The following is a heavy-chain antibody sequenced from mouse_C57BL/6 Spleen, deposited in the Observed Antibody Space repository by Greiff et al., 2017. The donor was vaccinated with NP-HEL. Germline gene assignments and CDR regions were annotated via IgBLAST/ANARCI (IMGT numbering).Heavy chain of an antibody. CDR3: SRVEYGRPHYVDY. J-gene: IGHJ2*01. Sequence: QVQLQQSGAELARPGASVKLSCKASGYTFTSYGISWVKQRTGQGLEWIGEIYPRSGNTYYNEKFKGKATLTADKSSSTASMQLISLTSENSAVSFCSRVEYGRPHYVDYWGQGTTLTVSS. D-gene: IGHD1-1*01. CDR2: IYPRSGNT. V-gene: IGHV1-81*01. CDR1: GYTFTSYG.